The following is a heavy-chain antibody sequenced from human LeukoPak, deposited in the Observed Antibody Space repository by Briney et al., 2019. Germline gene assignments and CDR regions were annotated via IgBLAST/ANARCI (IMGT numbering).Heavy chain of an antibody. J-gene: IGHJ4*02. CDR3: ARGCGTAAGTIDY. Sequence: GASVKVSCKASGYTFTGYYMHWVRQAPGQGLEWMGWINPNSGGTNYAQKFQGRVTMTRDTSISTAYMELSRLRSDDTAVYYYARGCGTAAGTIDYWGQGTLVTVSS. CDR1: GYTFTGYY. CDR2: INPNSGGT. V-gene: IGHV1-2*02. D-gene: IGHD6-13*01.